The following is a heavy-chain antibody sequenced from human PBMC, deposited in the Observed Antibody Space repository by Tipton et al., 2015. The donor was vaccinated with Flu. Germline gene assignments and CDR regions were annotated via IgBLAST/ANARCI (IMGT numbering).Heavy chain of an antibody. CDR2: IYPSGTT. Sequence: TLSLTCTVSGGSISSYVWTWIRQPPGKRLELIGSIYPSGTTYYNPSLKSRVTISVDTSKSQFSLMLRSVTAADTAVYYCARLSYYDVDLKNFYFDYWGQGALVTVSS. CDR1: GGSISSYV. V-gene: IGHV4-59*05. CDR3: ARLSYYDVDLKNFYFDY. J-gene: IGHJ4*02. D-gene: IGHD3-10*02.